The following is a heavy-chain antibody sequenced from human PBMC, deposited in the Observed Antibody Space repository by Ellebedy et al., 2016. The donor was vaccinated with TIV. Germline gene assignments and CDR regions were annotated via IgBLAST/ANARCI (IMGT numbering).Heavy chain of an antibody. V-gene: IGHV3-23*01. CDR1: GFTFSSYA. D-gene: IGHD6-19*01. CDR3: APSVGYSSGWGPASYFDY. Sequence: GESLKISCAASGFTFSSYAMSWVRQAPGKGLEWVSAISGSGGSTYYADSVKGRFTISRDNSKNTLYLQMNSLRAEDTAVYYCAPSVGYSSGWGPASYFDYWGQGTLVTVSS. CDR2: ISGSGGST. J-gene: IGHJ4*02.